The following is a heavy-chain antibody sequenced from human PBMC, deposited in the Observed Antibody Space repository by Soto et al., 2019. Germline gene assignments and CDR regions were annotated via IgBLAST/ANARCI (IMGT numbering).Heavy chain of an antibody. J-gene: IGHJ4*02. CDR2: IKQDGSEK. Sequence: PGGSLRLSCAASGFTFSSYWMSWVRQAPGKGLEWVANIKQDGSEKYYVDSVKGRFTISRDNAKNSVYLQMNSLRDEDTAVYYCVGDQDVHTPMVHGNYWGRGTRVTVSS. CDR3: VGDQDVHTPMVHGNY. CDR1: GFTFSSYW. V-gene: IGHV3-7*01. D-gene: IGHD5-18*01.